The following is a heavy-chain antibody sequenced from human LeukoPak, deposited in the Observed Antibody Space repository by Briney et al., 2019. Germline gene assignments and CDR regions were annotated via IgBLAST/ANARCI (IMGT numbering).Heavy chain of an antibody. Sequence: SETLSLTCTVSGGSISSYYWSWLRQPPGKGLEWIGYIYYSGSTNYNPSLKSRVTISVDTSKNQFSLKLSSVTAADTAVYYCARAYSSSWYEFDYWGQGTLVTVSS. CDR2: IYYSGST. CDR3: ARAYSSSWYEFDY. D-gene: IGHD6-13*01. V-gene: IGHV4-59*01. CDR1: GGSISSYY. J-gene: IGHJ4*02.